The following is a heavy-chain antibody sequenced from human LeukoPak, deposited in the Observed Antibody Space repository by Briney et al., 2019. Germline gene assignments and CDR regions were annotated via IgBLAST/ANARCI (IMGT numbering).Heavy chain of an antibody. CDR3: AKDGRYFDWLFSNWFDP. V-gene: IGHV3-23*01. Sequence: GGSLRLSCAASGFTSSSYAMSWVRQAPGKGLEWVSAISGSGGSTYYADSVKGRFTISRDNSKNTLYLQMNSLRAEDTAVYYCAKDGRYFDWLFSNWFDPWGQGTLVTVSS. CDR1: GFTSSSYA. J-gene: IGHJ5*02. CDR2: ISGSGGST. D-gene: IGHD3-9*01.